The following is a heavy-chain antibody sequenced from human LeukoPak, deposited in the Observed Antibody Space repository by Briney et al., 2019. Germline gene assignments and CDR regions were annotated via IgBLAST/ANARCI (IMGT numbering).Heavy chain of an antibody. J-gene: IGHJ6*03. CDR2: IKSKTDGGTT. CDR3: TTPKGVMVRNYYYYYMDV. V-gene: IGHV3-15*01. Sequence: GGSLRLSCAASGFTFSHYNMSWVRQAPGKGLEWVGRIKSKTDGGTTDYAAPVKGRFTISRDDSKNTLYLQMNSLKTEDTAVYYCTTPKGVMVRNYYYYYMDVWGKGTTVTISS. D-gene: IGHD3-10*01. CDR1: GFTFSHYN.